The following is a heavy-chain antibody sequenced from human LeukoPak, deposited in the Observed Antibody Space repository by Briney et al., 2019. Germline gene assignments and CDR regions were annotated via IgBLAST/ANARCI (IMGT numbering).Heavy chain of an antibody. Sequence: PSETLSLTCTVSGGSISSHYWSWIRQPPGKGLEWIGYIYYSGSTNYNPSLKSRVTISVDTSKNQFSLKLSSVTAADTAVYYCARDRVGYMDVWGKGTTVTISS. D-gene: IGHD2-2*01. CDR1: GGSISSHY. V-gene: IGHV4-59*11. CDR2: IYYSGST. J-gene: IGHJ6*03. CDR3: ARDRVGYMDV.